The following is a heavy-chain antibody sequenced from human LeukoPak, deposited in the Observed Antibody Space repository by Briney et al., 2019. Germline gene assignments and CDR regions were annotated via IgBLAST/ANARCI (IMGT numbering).Heavy chain of an antibody. D-gene: IGHD2-15*01. CDR3: AKLGIVVVVAATTWFDP. V-gene: IGHV3-23*01. J-gene: IGHJ5*02. CDR2: ISGSGGST. Sequence: SGGSLRLSCAASGFTFSSYAMSWVRQAPGKGLEWVSAISGSGGSTYYADSVKGRFTFSRDNSKNTLYLQMNSLRAEDTAVYYCAKLGIVVVVAATTWFDPWGQGTLVTVSS. CDR1: GFTFSSYA.